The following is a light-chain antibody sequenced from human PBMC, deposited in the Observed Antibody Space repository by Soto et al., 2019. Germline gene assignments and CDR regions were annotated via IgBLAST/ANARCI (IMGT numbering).Light chain of an antibody. Sequence: DIQMTQSPSTLSASVGDRVTITCRASQYISNFLAWYQQKPGKAPKLLIYAASSLQSGVPSRFSGSGSGTDFTLTINSLQPEDFATYYCQQSYSTPFTFGQGTRLEI. CDR2: AAS. J-gene: IGKJ5*01. CDR1: QYISNF. CDR3: QQSYSTPFT. V-gene: IGKV1-39*01.